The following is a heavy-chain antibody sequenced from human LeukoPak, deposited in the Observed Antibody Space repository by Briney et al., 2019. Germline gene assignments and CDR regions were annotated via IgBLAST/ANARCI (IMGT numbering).Heavy chain of an antibody. Sequence: SETLSLTCTVSGGSISSSSYYWGWIRQPPGKGLEWIGSIYYSGSTYYNPSLKSRVTISVDTSKNQFSLKLSSVTAADTAVYYCASGVKYYSDYWGQGTLVTVSS. D-gene: IGHD7-27*01. V-gene: IGHV4-39*01. CDR3: ASGVKYYSDY. J-gene: IGHJ4*02. CDR2: IYYSGST. CDR1: GGSISSSSYY.